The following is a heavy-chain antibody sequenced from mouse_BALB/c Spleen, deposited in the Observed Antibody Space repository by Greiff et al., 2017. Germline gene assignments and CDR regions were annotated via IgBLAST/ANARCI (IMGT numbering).Heavy chain of an antibody. D-gene: IGHD1-2*01. Sequence: EVKLLESGGDLVKPGGSLKLSCAASGFTFSSYGMSWVRQTPDKRLEWVATISSGGSYTYYPDSVKGRFTISRDNAKNTLYLQMSSLKSEDTAMYYCARDLTTATKAMDYWGQGTSVTASS. CDR2: ISSGGSYT. V-gene: IGHV5-6*01. CDR3: ARDLTTATKAMDY. J-gene: IGHJ4*01. CDR1: GFTFSSYG.